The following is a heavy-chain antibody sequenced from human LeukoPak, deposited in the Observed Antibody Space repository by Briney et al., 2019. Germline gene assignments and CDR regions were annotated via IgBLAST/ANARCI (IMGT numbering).Heavy chain of an antibody. CDR3: ARQGTGGY. J-gene: IGHJ4*02. V-gene: IGHV4-61*02. D-gene: IGHD3-10*01. CDR2: IYTSGST. Sequence: SETLSLTCTVSGGSISSGSYYWSWIRQPAGKGLEWIGRIYTSGSTNYNPSLKSRVTISVDTSKNQFSLKLSSVTAADTAVYYCARQGTGGYWGQGTLVTVSS. CDR1: GGSISSGSYY.